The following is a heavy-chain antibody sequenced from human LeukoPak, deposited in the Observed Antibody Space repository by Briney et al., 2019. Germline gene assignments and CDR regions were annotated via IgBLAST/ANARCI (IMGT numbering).Heavy chain of an antibody. Sequence: PGGSLRLSCAASGFTFSDYYMSWIRQAPGKGLEWISYISSSGTAVFYADSVKGRFTISRDNAKNSLYLQMNSLRAEDTAMYYRARDVGYRYAQMFFDIWGQGTMVTVSS. CDR2: ISSSGTAV. J-gene: IGHJ3*02. V-gene: IGHV3-11*01. D-gene: IGHD5-18*01. CDR1: GFTFSDYY. CDR3: ARDVGYRYAQMFFDI.